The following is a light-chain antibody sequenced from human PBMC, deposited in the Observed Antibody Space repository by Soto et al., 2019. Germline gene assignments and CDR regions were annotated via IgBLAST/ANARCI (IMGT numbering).Light chain of an antibody. J-gene: IGKJ2*01. CDR1: QSISSN. Sequence: DIQMTQSPSSLSASVGDRVTITCRASQSISSNLNWYQQKTGKAPTLLIYAASSVQSVVPSRFSGSGSGTYFTITSSILQHEDFANYYCLQSYSTPRTFGQGTKLEIK. CDR3: LQSYSTPRT. V-gene: IGKV1-39*01. CDR2: AAS.